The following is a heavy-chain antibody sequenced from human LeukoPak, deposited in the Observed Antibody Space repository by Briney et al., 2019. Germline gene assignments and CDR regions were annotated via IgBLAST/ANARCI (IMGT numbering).Heavy chain of an antibody. CDR3: ARGDSSGYFRHFDY. CDR1: GYTFTSYD. J-gene: IGHJ4*02. D-gene: IGHD3-22*01. V-gene: IGHV1-8*01. CDR2: MNPNSGNT. Sequence: ASVKVSCKASGYTFTSYDINWVRQATGQGLEWMGWMNPNSGNTGYAQKFQGRVTMTRNTSISTAYMELSSLRSEDTAVYYCARGDSSGYFRHFDYWGQGTLVTVSS.